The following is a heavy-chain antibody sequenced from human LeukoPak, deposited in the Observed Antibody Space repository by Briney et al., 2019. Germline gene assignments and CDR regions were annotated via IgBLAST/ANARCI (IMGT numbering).Heavy chain of an antibody. CDR1: GFTFSSYS. V-gene: IGHV3-21*01. Sequence: GGSLRLSCAASGFTFSSYSMNWVRQAPGKGLEWVSSISSSSSYIYYADSVKGRFTIPRDNAKNSLYLQMNSLRAEDTAVYYCARDPQWLLYGAFGIWGQGTMVTVSS. J-gene: IGHJ3*02. CDR3: ARDPQWLLYGAFGI. CDR2: ISSSSSYI. D-gene: IGHD5-12*01.